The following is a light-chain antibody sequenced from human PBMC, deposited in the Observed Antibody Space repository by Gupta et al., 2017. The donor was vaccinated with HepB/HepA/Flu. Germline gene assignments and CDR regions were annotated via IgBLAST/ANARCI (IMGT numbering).Light chain of an antibody. V-gene: IGLV3-19*01. CDR1: SLRSYY. CDR3: NSRDSSGNHLVV. J-gene: IGLJ2*01. Sequence: SSELTPDPAASVALGQTARITCQGYSLRSYYASWYQQKPGQAPVLVIYGKNNRPSGIPDRFSGSSSGNTASLTITGAQAEDEADYYCNSRDSSGNHLVVFGGGTKLTFL. CDR2: GKN.